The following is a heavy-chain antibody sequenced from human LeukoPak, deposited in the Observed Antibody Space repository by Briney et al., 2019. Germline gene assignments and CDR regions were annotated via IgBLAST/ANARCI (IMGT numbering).Heavy chain of an antibody. Sequence: PSETLSLTCTVSGGSISSYYWSWIRQPAGKGLEWIGRIYTSGSTNYNPSLKSRVTMSVDTSKNQFSLKLSSVTAADTAVYYCAREIPLSGSYSHAFDIWGQGTMVTVS. CDR3: AREIPLSGSYSHAFDI. CDR2: IYTSGST. D-gene: IGHD1-26*01. V-gene: IGHV4-4*07. CDR1: GGSISSYY. J-gene: IGHJ3*02.